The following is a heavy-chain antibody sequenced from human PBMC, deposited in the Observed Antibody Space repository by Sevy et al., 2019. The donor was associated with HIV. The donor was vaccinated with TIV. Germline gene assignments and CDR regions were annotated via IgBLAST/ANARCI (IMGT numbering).Heavy chain of an antibody. CDR2: LGSGGVTT. V-gene: IGHV3-23*01. CDR3: TRYALTSRTWFDP. CDR1: GFSLTTSD. J-gene: IGHJ5*02. D-gene: IGHD7-27*01. Sequence: GGSLRLSCAASGFSLTTSDMHWVRQAPGKGLEWVSTLGSGGVTTYYADSVRGRFTISRDISKNTLFLQMNSLRADDTAVYYCTRYALTSRTWFDPWGQETLVTVSS.